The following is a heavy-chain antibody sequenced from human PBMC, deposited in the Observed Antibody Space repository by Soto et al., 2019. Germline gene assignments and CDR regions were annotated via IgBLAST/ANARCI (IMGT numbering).Heavy chain of an antibody. CDR3: ARDSTARSANWFDP. J-gene: IGHJ5*02. Sequence: GGSLRLSCAASGFTFSSYSMNWVRQAPGKGLEWVSYISSSSSTIYYADSVEGRFTISRDNAKNSLYLQMNSLRAEDTAVYYCARDSTARSANWFDPWGQGTLVTVSS. D-gene: IGHD5-18*01. CDR2: ISSSSSTI. CDR1: GFTFSSYS. V-gene: IGHV3-48*01.